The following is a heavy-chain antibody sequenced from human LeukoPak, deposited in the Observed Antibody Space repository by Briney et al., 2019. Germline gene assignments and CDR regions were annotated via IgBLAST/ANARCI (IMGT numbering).Heavy chain of an antibody. CDR1: GFTFDDYG. D-gene: IGHD6-13*01. V-gene: IGHV3-20*01. CDR3: ASLHSSSWLDAFDI. J-gene: IGHJ3*02. Sequence: GGSLRLSCAASGFTFDDYGMSWVRHAPGKGLEWVSGINWNGGSTGYADSVKGRFTISRNNAKNSLYLQMNSLRAEDTALYHCASLHSSSWLDAFDIWGQGTMVTVSS. CDR2: INWNGGST.